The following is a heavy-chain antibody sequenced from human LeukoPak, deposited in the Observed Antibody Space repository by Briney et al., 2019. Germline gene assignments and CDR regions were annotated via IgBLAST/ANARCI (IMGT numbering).Heavy chain of an antibody. CDR3: ARVRSGYYFDY. J-gene: IGHJ4*02. CDR2: ISSDGSST. D-gene: IGHD2-21*01. Sequence: PGGSLRLSCAASGLSFSSYWMDWVRQAPGKGLVWVSRISSDGSSTYYADSVEGRFTISRDNAKNTLYLQMNSLRAEDTAVYYCARVRSGYYFDYWGQGTLVTVSS. V-gene: IGHV3-74*01. CDR1: GLSFSSYW.